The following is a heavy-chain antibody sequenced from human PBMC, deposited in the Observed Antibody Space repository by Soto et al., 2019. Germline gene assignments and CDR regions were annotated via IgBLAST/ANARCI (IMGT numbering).Heavy chain of an antibody. J-gene: IGHJ4*02. CDR2: ISGSGGST. Sequence: PGGSLRLSCAASGFTFSNYAVTWVRQAPGKGLEWVSTISGSGGSTYYADSVKGRFTISRDNSKNTLYLQMNSLRAEDTAVYYCAKDQGSSWFNRPFDYWGQGTLVTVSS. V-gene: IGHV3-23*01. CDR1: GFTFSNYA. D-gene: IGHD6-13*01. CDR3: AKDQGSSWFNRPFDY.